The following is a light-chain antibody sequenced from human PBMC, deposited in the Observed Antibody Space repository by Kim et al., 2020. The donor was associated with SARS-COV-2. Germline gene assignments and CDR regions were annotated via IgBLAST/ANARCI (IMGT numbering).Light chain of an antibody. CDR2: DVS. CDR1: SSDVGGSKY. V-gene: IGLV2-14*03. CDR3: SSYTSSSTLYV. Sequence: SITISSTGTSSDVGGSKYVSWYQQHPGKAPKLKIYDVSNRPSGVSNRFSGSQSGNTASLTISRLQAEDEADYYYSSYTSSSTLYVFGTGTKVTVL. J-gene: IGLJ1*01.